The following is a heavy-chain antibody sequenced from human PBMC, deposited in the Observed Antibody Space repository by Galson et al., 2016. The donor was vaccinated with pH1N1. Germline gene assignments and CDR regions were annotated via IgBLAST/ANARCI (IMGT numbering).Heavy chain of an antibody. J-gene: IGHJ4*02. CDR3: ARRPGIAVPGLLDF. CDR1: GFIFGDYG. V-gene: IGHV3-20*04. D-gene: IGHD6-19*01. CDR2: INYIGGNI. Sequence: SLRLSCAASGFIFGDYGMTWVRQAPGKGLEWVASINYIGGNIAYADSMKGRFTISRDNAKSSLYLQMNSLRAEDTALYYCARRPGIAVPGLLDFWGQGTLVIVSS.